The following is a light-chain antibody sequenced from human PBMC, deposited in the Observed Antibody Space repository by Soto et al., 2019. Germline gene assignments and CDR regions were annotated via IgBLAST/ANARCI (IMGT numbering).Light chain of an antibody. V-gene: IGLV1-47*01. CDR1: SSNIGSNY. CDR3: AAWDDSLSGRV. J-gene: IGLJ3*02. Sequence: QPVLTQPPSASGTPGQRVTISCSGSSSNIGSNYVYWYQQLPGTAPKLLIYRNNQRPSGVPDRFSGSKSGTSASLAISGLRSEDEADYHCAAWDDSLSGRVFGGGTQLTVL. CDR2: RNN.